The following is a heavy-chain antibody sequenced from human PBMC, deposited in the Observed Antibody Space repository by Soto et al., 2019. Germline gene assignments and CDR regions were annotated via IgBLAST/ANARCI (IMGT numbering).Heavy chain of an antibody. J-gene: IGHJ4*02. V-gene: IGHV4-59*12. CDR2: IYYSGST. CDR1: GGSISSYY. CDR3: ARGGALQLWPFDY. Sequence: PSETLSLTCTVSGGSISSYYWSWIRQPPGKGLEWIGYIYYSGSTNYNPSLKSRVTISVDTSKNQFSLKLNSVTAADTAIYYCARGGALQLWPFDYWGQGTLVTVSS. D-gene: IGHD1-1*01.